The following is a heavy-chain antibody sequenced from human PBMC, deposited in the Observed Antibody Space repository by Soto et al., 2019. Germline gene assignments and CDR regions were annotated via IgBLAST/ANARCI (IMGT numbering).Heavy chain of an antibody. D-gene: IGHD2-15*01. Sequence: GGSLRLSCAVSGFTFSNYSINWVRQAPGKGLEWLSYISNNSSVKYYADSVKGRFTISRDNSKNTLSLEMSSLRVEDTGVYYCARDQRGFNRPADYWGQGALVTVSS. CDR2: ISNNSSVK. J-gene: IGHJ4*02. V-gene: IGHV3-48*01. CDR3: ARDQRGFNRPADY. CDR1: GFTFSNYS.